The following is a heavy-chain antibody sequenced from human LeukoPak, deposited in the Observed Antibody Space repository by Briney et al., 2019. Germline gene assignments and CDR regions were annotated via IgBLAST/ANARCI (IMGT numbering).Heavy chain of an antibody. Sequence: GGSLRLSCAASGFTFTNYDMHWVRQAPGKGLEWVAVIWYDGSNKYYADSVKGRFTISGDNSKNTLYLQMNSLRADDTAVYYCARDASAMMYYFDYWGQGTLVTVSS. CDR3: ARDASAMMYYFDY. J-gene: IGHJ4*02. CDR1: GFTFTNYD. D-gene: IGHD3-22*01. CDR2: IWYDGSNK. V-gene: IGHV3-33*01.